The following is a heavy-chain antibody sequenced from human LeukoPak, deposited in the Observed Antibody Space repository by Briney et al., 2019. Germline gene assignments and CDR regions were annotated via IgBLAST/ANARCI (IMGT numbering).Heavy chain of an antibody. CDR2: ISGSGGST. D-gene: IGHD1-14*01. CDR3: AKDFVRYNIQFDY. Sequence: SGGSLRLSCAASGFTFSSYAMSWVRQAPGKGLEWVSAISGSGGSTYYADSVKGRFTISRDNSKNTLYLQMNSLRAEDTAVYYCAKDFVRYNIQFDYWGQGALVTVSS. CDR1: GFTFSSYA. V-gene: IGHV3-23*01. J-gene: IGHJ4*02.